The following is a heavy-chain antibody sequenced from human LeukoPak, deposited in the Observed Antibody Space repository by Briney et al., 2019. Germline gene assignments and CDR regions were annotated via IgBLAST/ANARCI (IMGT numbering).Heavy chain of an antibody. V-gene: IGHV3-66*01. CDR2: IYSGGDT. CDR1: GFTVSSDY. Sequence: PGGSLRLSCAVSGFTVSSDYMSWVRQAPGKGLEWVSVIYSGGDTFYADSVKGRFTISRDTSKNTLSLQMNSLRAEDTAVYYCARLPVDWGQGTLVTVSS. CDR3: ARLPVD. J-gene: IGHJ4*02. D-gene: IGHD2-2*01.